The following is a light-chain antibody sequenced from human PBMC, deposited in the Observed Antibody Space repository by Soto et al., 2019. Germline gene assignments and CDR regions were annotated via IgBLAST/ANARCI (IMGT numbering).Light chain of an antibody. CDR3: CSYAGSYTWV. CDR2: DVS. V-gene: IGLV2-11*01. J-gene: IGLJ1*01. CDR1: SSDVGGYNF. Sequence: QSALTQPRSVSGSPGQSVTISCTGTSSDVGGYNFVSWCQQHPGKAPKLMIHDVSKRPSGVPDRFSGSKSGNTASLTISGLQADYEAEYYCCSYAGSYTWVFGTGTKLTVL.